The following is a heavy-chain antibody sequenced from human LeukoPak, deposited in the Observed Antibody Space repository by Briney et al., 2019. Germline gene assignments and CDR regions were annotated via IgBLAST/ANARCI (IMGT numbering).Heavy chain of an antibody. Sequence: GASVKVSCKASGYTFTSYAMHWVRQAPGQGLEWMGGIIPIFGTANYAQKFQGRVTITADESTSTAYMELSSLRSEDTAVYYCARDYCSGGSCSDAFDIWGQGTMVTVSS. V-gene: IGHV1-69*13. CDR1: GYTFTSYA. CDR3: ARDYCSGGSCSDAFDI. CDR2: IIPIFGTA. D-gene: IGHD2-15*01. J-gene: IGHJ3*02.